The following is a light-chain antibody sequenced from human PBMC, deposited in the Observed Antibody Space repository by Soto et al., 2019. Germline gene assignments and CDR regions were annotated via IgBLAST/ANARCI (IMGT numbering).Light chain of an antibody. Sequence: EYGLTQSPGTLSLSPGERATLSCRASQSLANSFIAWYQHRPGQAPRLLIYQTSIRAAGIPARFSASGSGTDFTLTISRLEPEDFAVYYCQQYGRSPTTFGQGTTGDIK. V-gene: IGKV3-20*01. CDR1: QSLANSF. CDR2: QTS. J-gene: IGKJ1*01. CDR3: QQYGRSPTT.